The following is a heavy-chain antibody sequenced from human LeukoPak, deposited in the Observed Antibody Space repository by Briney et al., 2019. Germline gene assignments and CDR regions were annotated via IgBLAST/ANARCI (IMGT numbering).Heavy chain of an antibody. CDR2: MNPNSGNT. J-gene: IGHJ4*02. CDR3: ARDSSGWHDFDY. Sequence: ASVKVSCKASGYTFTSYDINWVRQATGQGLEWMGWMNPNSGNTGYAQKFQGRVTITRNTSISTAYMELSSLRSEDTAVYYCARDSSGWHDFDYWGQGTLVTVSS. D-gene: IGHD6-19*01. V-gene: IGHV1-8*03. CDR1: GYTFTSYD.